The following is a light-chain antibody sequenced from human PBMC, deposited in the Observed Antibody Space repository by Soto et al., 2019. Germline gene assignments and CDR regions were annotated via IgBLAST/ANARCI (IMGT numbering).Light chain of an antibody. CDR3: GSWDISLSALL. J-gene: IGLJ2*01. CDR2: DND. Sequence: QSVLTQPPSVSAAPGQKVTISCSGGSSNIGTHYVSWYQQLPGTAPKLLIHDNDKRPSGIPDRFSGSKSGTSATLGITRLQPGDEADYYCGSWDISLSALLLGGGTQLTVL. CDR1: SSNIGTHY. V-gene: IGLV1-51*01.